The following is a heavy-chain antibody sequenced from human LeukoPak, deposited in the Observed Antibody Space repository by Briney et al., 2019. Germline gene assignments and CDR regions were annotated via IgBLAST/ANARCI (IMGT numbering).Heavy chain of an antibody. D-gene: IGHD3-10*01. CDR2: ISSSGSTI. J-gene: IGHJ4*02. Sequence: PGGSLRLSCAASGFTFSSYEMNWVRQAPGKGLEWVSYISSSGSTIYYADSVKGRFTISRDNSKNTLYLQMNSLRAEDTAVYYCAKDFSRGVNFDYWGQGTLVTVSS. CDR3: AKDFSRGVNFDY. CDR1: GFTFSSYE. V-gene: IGHV3-48*03.